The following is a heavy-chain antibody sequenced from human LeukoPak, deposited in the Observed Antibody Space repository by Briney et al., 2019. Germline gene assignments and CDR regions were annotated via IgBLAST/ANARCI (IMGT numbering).Heavy chain of an antibody. CDR1: DGSISSYY. CDR2: IYYSGST. J-gene: IGHJ5*02. CDR3: ARMGYYGSGSFS. Sequence: SETLSLTCTVSDGSISSYYWSWIRQPPGKGLEGIGYIYYSGSTNYNPSLKSRVTISVDTSKNQFSLKLSSVTAADTAVYYCARMGYYGSGSFSWGQGTLVTVSS. V-gene: IGHV4-59*01. D-gene: IGHD3-10*01.